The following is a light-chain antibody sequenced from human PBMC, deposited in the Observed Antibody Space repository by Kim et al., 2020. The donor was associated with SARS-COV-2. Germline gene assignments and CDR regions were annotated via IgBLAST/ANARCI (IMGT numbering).Light chain of an antibody. CDR2: AAS. J-gene: IGKJ1*01. CDR3: LQDYNYPRT. Sequence: ASVGDRFDITCRASQGIGSDLGWYQQKPGKAPKLLIYAASSLQTGVPSRFSGSGSGTDFTLTISSLQPDDFATYYCLQDYNYPRTFGRGTKVDIK. V-gene: IGKV1-6*01. CDR1: QGIGSD.